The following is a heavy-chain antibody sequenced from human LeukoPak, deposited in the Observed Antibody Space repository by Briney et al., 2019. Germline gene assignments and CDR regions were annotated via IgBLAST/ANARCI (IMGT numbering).Heavy chain of an antibody. J-gene: IGHJ4*02. D-gene: IGHD3-9*01. Sequence: PGASLRLSCAASGFIFSNYAMSWVRQAPGKGLEWVSAIVGRGSSTYYADSVKGRFTISRDNSKYTLYLQLNRLRAEDTAVYYCAKWGDYDILTGYYDSDYWGQGTLVTVSS. CDR2: IVGRGSST. V-gene: IGHV3-23*01. CDR1: GFIFSNYA. CDR3: AKWGDYDILTGYYDSDY.